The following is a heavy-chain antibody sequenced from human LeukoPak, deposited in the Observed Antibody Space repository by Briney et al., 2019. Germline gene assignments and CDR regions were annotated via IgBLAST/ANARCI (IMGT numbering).Heavy chain of an antibody. J-gene: IGHJ5*02. CDR3: ARDHRDYYGSGSYNWFDP. CDR1: GGPISSYY. V-gene: IGHV4-59*01. CDR2: IYYSGST. Sequence: PSETLSLTCTVSGGPISSYYWSWIRQPPGKGLEWIGYIYYSGSTNYNPSLKSRVTISVDTSKNQFSLKLSSVTAADTAVYYCARDHRDYYGSGSYNWFDPWGQGTLVTVSS. D-gene: IGHD3-10*01.